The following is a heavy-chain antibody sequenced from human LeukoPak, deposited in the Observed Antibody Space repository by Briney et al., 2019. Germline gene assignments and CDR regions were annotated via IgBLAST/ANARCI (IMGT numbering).Heavy chain of an antibody. V-gene: IGHV4-31*03. CDR1: GGSLSSGGYF. Sequence: PSETLSLTCTVSGGSLSSGGYFWSWIRQHPGKGLEWIGYIYYTGNAYYNPSLRSRVTISVDTSKNQFSLMLSSVTAADTAVYYCARDRRLYYDSSSGYSRGNAFDIWGQGTMVTVSS. D-gene: IGHD3-3*01. J-gene: IGHJ3*02. CDR3: ARDRRLYYDSSSGYSRGNAFDI. CDR2: IYYTGNA.